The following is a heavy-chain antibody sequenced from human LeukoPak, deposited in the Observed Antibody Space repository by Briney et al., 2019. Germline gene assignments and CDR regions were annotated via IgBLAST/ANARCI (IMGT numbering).Heavy chain of an antibody. D-gene: IGHD6-19*01. J-gene: IGHJ5*02. CDR2: SYYRGNT. CDR3: AGAAVAGPDRLGWFDP. CDR1: GGAISNYY. Sequence: SETLSLTRTVSGGAISNYYWNWVRQAPGKGLEWIGYSYYRGNTKYNPSLKSRVTILVDTSKNQFSLKLSSVTAADTAVYYCAGAAVAGPDRLGWFDPWGQGTLVTVSS. V-gene: IGHV4-59*12.